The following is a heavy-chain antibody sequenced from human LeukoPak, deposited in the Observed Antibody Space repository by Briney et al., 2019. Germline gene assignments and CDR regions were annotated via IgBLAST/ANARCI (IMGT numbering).Heavy chain of an antibody. CDR3: ARGRYDFWSGQYYFDY. V-gene: IGHV4-39*07. Sequence: SETLSLTCTVSGGSISSSTYYWVWTRQPPGKGLEWIGEINHSGSTNYNPSLKSRVTISVDTSKNQFSLKLSSVTAADTAVYYCARGRYDFWSGQYYFDYWGQGTLVTVSS. D-gene: IGHD3-3*01. J-gene: IGHJ4*02. CDR2: INHSGST. CDR1: GGSISSSTYY.